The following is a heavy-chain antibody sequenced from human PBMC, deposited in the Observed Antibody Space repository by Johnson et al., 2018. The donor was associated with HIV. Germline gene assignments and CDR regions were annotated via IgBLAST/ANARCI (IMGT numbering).Heavy chain of an antibody. V-gene: IGHV3-20*04. Sequence: VQLVESRGGVVRPGGSLRLSCAASGFTFDYYDMTWVRQAPGKGLEWVCGINWNGGNTDYADSVKGRFTISRDNAKTSLYLQMNSLRAEDMALYFCVRVWKCCGGDCYSGVDGFDIWGQGTMVTVSA. CDR2: INWNGGNT. D-gene: IGHD2-21*02. CDR1: GFTFDYYD. CDR3: VRVWKCCGGDCYSGVDGFDI. J-gene: IGHJ3*02.